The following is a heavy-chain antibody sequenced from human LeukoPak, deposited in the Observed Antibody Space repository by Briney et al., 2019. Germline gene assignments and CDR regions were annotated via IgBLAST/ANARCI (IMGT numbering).Heavy chain of an antibody. CDR1: GITLSNYG. CDR3: AKRGVVIRVILVGFHKEAYYFDS. CDR2: ISDSGGRT. Sequence: KSGGSLRLSCAVSGITLSNYGMSWVRQAPGKGLEWVAGISDSGGRTNYADSVKGWFTISRDNPKNTLYLQMNSLRAEDTAVYFCAKRGVVIRVILVGFHKEAYYFDSWGQGALVTVSS. J-gene: IGHJ4*02. D-gene: IGHD3-10*01. V-gene: IGHV3-23*01.